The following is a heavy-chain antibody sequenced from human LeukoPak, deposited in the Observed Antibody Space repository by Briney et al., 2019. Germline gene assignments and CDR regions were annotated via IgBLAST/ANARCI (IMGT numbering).Heavy chain of an antibody. J-gene: IGHJ4*02. V-gene: IGHV4-59*01. CDR3: ARDTRSYDSSGYYFFDF. D-gene: IGHD3-22*01. CDR2: INYSGST. CDR1: GASIRSYY. Sequence: PSETLSLTCTVSGASIRSYYWNWLRQPPGKGLEWIGYINYSGSTNSNPSLKSRATISMDTSKYHFSLKLGSVTAADTAVYFCARDTRSYDSSGYYFFDFWGQGTLVTVSS.